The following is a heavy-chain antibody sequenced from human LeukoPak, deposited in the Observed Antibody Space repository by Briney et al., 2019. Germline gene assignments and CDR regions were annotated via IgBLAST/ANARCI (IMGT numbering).Heavy chain of an antibody. CDR2: IYHSGST. J-gene: IGHJ3*02. CDR1: GYSITRGSY. D-gene: IGHD3-22*01. V-gene: IGHV4-38-2*02. Sequence: PSETLSLTCTVSGYSITRGSYWGWIRQPPGKGLEWIANIYHSGSTYYNPSLKSRVTISVDTSKNQFSLQLNSVTPEDTAVYYCARDLLVYYYDSSPSIQLGMHDAFDIWGQGTMVTVSS. CDR3: ARDLLVYYYDSSPSIQLGMHDAFDI.